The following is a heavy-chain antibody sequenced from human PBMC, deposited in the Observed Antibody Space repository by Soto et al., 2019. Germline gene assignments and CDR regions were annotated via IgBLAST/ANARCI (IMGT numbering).Heavy chain of an antibody. CDR2: IIPIFGTA. CDR3: ARDTDIVGATTLFYYGMDV. CDR1: GGTFSSYA. D-gene: IGHD1-26*01. Sequence: SVKLSCKASGGTFSSYAISWVRQAPGQGLEWMGGIIPIFGTANYAQKFQGRVTITADESTSTAYMELSSLRSEDTAVYYCARDTDIVGATTLFYYGMDVWGQGTTVTVSS. J-gene: IGHJ6*02. V-gene: IGHV1-69*13.